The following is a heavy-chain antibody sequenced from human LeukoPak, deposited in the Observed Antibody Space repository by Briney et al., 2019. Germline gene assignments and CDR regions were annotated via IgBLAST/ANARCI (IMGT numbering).Heavy chain of an antibody. CDR2: IKEDGSEK. J-gene: IGHJ4*02. CDR1: GFSFSSYW. D-gene: IGHD3-3*01. Sequence: GGSLRLSCAASGFSFSSYWMSWVRQAPGKGLEWVANIKEDGSEKYSVGSVKGRFTISRDNTENSLFLEVNSLRAEDTAVYYCATGWSHHDYWGQGTLVTVSS. V-gene: IGHV3-7*01. CDR3: ATGWSHHDY.